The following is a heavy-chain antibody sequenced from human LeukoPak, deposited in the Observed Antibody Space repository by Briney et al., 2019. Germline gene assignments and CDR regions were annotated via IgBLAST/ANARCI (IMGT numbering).Heavy chain of an antibody. J-gene: IGHJ4*02. V-gene: IGHV3-30*03. CDR1: GFTFSSYG. Sequence: GGSLRPSCAASGFTFSSYGMHWVRQAPGKGLEWVAVISYDGSNKYYADSVKGRFTISRDNSKNTLYLQMNSLRAEDTAVYYCATTYSSGWYGDYWGQGTLVTVSS. CDR3: ATTYSSGWYGDY. D-gene: IGHD6-19*01. CDR2: ISYDGSNK.